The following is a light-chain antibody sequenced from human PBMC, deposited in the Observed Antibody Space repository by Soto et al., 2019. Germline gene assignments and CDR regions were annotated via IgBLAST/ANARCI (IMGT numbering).Light chain of an antibody. CDR3: QQYNNWPRT. Sequence: EIVMTQSPATLSVSPGERATLSCRASQSVSSNLAWYQQKPGQAPRILIYGASTRATGIPDRFSGSGSGTELNLTISSLQSEDFAVYYCQQYNNWPRTCGQGTKVDIK. J-gene: IGKJ1*01. CDR1: QSVSSN. CDR2: GAS. V-gene: IGKV3-15*01.